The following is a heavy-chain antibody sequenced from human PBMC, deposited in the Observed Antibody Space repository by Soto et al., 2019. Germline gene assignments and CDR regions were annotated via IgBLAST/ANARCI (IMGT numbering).Heavy chain of an antibody. CDR3: ARLLYSGYFDS. CDR1: GYTFTTSS. Sequence: ASLKLSCKASGYTFTTSSILLVRQAPGQRLEWMGWINTGNGNTKYSQKFQDRVTITRDTSATTAYMELSSLRSEDTAVYYCARLLYSGYFDSWGQGTLVTVSS. CDR2: INTGNGNT. J-gene: IGHJ4*02. D-gene: IGHD5-12*01. V-gene: IGHV1-3*04.